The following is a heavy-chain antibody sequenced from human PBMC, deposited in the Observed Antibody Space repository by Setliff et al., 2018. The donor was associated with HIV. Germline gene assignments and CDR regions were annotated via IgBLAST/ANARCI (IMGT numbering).Heavy chain of an antibody. V-gene: IGHV4-4*02. CDR1: GGSISSRNW. J-gene: IGHJ4*02. D-gene: IGHD6-19*01. CDR3: ARATWLVHPFPLYYFDY. Sequence: SETLSLTCAVYGGSISSRNWWRWVRQPPGEGLEWIGENYHSGSTNNNPSLKSRFTISVDKSKNQFSLKLIAVTAADTAVYYCARATWLVHPFPLYYFDYWGQGTLVTVSS. CDR2: NYHSGST.